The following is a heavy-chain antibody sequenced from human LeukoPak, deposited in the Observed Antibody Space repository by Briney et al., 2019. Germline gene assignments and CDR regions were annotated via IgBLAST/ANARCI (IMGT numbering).Heavy chain of an antibody. J-gene: IGHJ4*02. D-gene: IGHD2-15*01. CDR3: AKGYCSGGSCYHFDY. V-gene: IGHV3-7*01. CDR1: GFTFSSYW. CDR2: IKQDGSEK. Sequence: GGSLRLSCAASGFTFSSYWMSWVRQAQGKGLEWVANIKQDGSEKYYVDSVKGRFTISRDKPKNTLYLQMNSLRAEDTAVYYCAKGYCSGGSCYHFDYWGQGTLVTVSS.